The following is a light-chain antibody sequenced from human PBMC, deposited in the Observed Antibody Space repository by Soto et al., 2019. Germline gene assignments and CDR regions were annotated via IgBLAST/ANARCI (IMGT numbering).Light chain of an antibody. CDR1: SDDIGANNY. Sequence: QSALTQPASVSGSPGQSITISCTGTSDDIGANNYVSWYQHHPGKAPKILIYEAANRPSGISHRFSGSKSGNTASLTISGLQAEDEADYFCTSHTSASTLVFGGGTKLTLL. CDR3: TSHTSASTLV. V-gene: IGLV2-14*01. CDR2: EAA. J-gene: IGLJ2*01.